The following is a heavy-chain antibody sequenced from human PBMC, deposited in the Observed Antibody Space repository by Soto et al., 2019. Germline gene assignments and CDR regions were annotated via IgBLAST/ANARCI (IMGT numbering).Heavy chain of an antibody. D-gene: IGHD6-19*01. CDR1: GGSIRSHF. CDR2: ILDSGGT. CDR3: TTASQWLPPYS. V-gene: IGHV4-59*11. J-gene: IGHJ4*02. Sequence: KPSETLSLTCTVSGGSIRSHFWSWIRQPPGKGLEWVGYILDSGGTNYNPSLRSRITMSVDTSKNLFSLKLRSVTAADTAVYYCTTASQWLPPYSWGQGALVTVSS.